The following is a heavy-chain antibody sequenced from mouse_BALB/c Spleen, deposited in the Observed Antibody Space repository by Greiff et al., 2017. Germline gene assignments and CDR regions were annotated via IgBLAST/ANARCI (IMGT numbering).Heavy chain of an antibody. J-gene: IGHJ1*01. D-gene: IGHD1-1*01. V-gene: IGHV2-9*02. CDR1: GFSLTSYG. CDR3: DRATTVRRPYFDV. CDR2: IWAGGST. Sequence: VHLVESGPGLVAPSQSLSITCTVSGFSLTSYGVHWVRQPPGKGLEWLGVIWAGGSTNYNSALMSRLSISKDNSKSQVFLKMNSLQTDDTAMYYCDRATTVRRPYFDVWGAGTTVTVSS.